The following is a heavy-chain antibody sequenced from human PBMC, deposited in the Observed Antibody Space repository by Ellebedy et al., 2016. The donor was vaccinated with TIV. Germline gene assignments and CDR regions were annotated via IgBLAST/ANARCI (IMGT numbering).Heavy chain of an antibody. CDR1: GFTFSGYY. CDR2: ISYSGDLM. V-gene: IGHV3-11*01. CDR3: ARLGVIAAAGASDY. D-gene: IGHD6-13*01. Sequence: GESLKIPCAASGFTFSGYYMSWFRQAPGKGPELVSSISYSGDLMYYADSMKGRFTTSRDNAGNSLYLQMNSLRAEDTAVYYCARLGVIAAAGASDYWGQGTLVIVSS. J-gene: IGHJ4*02.